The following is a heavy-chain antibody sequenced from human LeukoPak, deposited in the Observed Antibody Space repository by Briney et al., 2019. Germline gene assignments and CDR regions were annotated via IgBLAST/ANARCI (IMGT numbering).Heavy chain of an antibody. CDR3: AKEPTNRYFDWLFDY. J-gene: IGHJ4*02. Sequence: PGGSLRLSCAASGFTFSSYGMSWVRQAPGKGLEWVSAISGSGGSTYHADSVKGRFTISRDNSKNTLYLQMNSLRAEDTAVYYCAKEPTNRYFDWLFDYWGQGTLVTVSS. CDR1: GFTFSSYG. CDR2: ISGSGGST. V-gene: IGHV3-23*01. D-gene: IGHD3-9*01.